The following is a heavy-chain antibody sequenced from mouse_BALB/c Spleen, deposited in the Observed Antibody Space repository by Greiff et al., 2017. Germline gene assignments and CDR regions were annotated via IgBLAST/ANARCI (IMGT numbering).Heavy chain of an antibody. CDR3: TITTVGWYFDV. J-gene: IGHJ1*01. Sequence: DVMLVESGGGLVQPGGSMKLSCVASGFTFSSYWMSWVRQSPEKGLEWVAEIRLKSDNYATHYAESVKGKFTISRDDSKSRLYLQMNSLRAEDTGIYYCTITTVGWYFDVWGAGTTVTVSS. D-gene: IGHD1-1*01. CDR2: IRLKSDNYAT. CDR1: GFTFSSYW. V-gene: IGHV6-6*02.